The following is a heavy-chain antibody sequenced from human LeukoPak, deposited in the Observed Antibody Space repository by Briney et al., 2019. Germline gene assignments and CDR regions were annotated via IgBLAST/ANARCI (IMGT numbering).Heavy chain of an antibody. Sequence: GGSLRLSCAASGFTFSSYGMHWVRQAPGKGLEWVAFIRFDGNNKFYADSVEGRFTISRDNSKNTVYLQMNSLRAEDTAVYFCAKELELQPFDYWGQGTLVTVSS. CDR3: AKELELQPFDY. V-gene: IGHV3-30*02. D-gene: IGHD1-7*01. CDR2: IRFDGNNK. J-gene: IGHJ4*02. CDR1: GFTFSSYG.